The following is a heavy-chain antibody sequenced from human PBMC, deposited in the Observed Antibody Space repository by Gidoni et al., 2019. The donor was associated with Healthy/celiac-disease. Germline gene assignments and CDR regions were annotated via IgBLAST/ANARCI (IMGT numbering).Heavy chain of an antibody. Sequence: EVQLVQSGAEVKKPGESLKNSWKGSGYRFTSYWIGWVRQMPGKGLGGMGIIYPGDSDTRYSPSFQGQVTISADKSISTAYLQWSSLKASDTAMYYCARPIAVAGFFGGMDVWGQGTTVTVSS. V-gene: IGHV5-51*01. CDR3: ARPIAVAGFFGGMDV. CDR1: GYRFTSYW. CDR2: IYPGDSDT. D-gene: IGHD6-19*01. J-gene: IGHJ6*02.